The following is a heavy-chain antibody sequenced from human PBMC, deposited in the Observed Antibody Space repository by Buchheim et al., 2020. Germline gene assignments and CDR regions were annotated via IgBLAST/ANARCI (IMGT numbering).Heavy chain of an antibody. D-gene: IGHD2-21*02. CDR2: IYYSGST. CDR1: GGSISSSSYY. V-gene: IGHV4-39*01. CDR3: ARHDRAYCGGDCYSPDAFDI. Sequence: QLQLQESGPGLVKPSETLSLTCTVSGGSISSSSYYWGWIRQPPGKGLEWIGSIYYSGSTYYNPSLKSRVTISVDTSKNQFSLKLSSVTAADTAVYYCARHDRAYCGGDCYSPDAFDIWGQGT. J-gene: IGHJ3*02.